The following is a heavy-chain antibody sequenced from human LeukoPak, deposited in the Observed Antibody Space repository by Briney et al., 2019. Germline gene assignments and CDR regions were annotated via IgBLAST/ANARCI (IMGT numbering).Heavy chain of an antibody. Sequence: GASVKVSCKASGGTFSSYAISWVRQAPGQGLEWMGGIIPIFGTANYAQKFQGRVTITTDESTSTAYMELSSLRSEDTAVYYCASGGVGYYYYYYMDVWGKGTTVTVSS. CDR2: IIPIFGTA. J-gene: IGHJ6*03. CDR3: ASGGVGYYYYYYMDV. V-gene: IGHV1-69*05. CDR1: GGTFSSYA. D-gene: IGHD4-23*01.